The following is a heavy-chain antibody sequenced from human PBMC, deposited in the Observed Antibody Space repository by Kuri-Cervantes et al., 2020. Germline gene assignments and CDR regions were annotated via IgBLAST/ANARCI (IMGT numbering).Heavy chain of an antibody. V-gene: IGHV3-30*04. Sequence: GESLKISCAASGFTFSTYVMHWVRQAPGKGLEWVAVISHDGSFKNHADSVRGRFTISRDNSKNTLYLQMNSLRAEDTAVYYCAKAMSSSWHRGPCGYWGQGTLVTVSS. CDR2: ISHDGSFK. CDR1: GFTFSTYV. D-gene: IGHD6-13*01. CDR3: AKAMSSSWHRGPCGY. J-gene: IGHJ4*02.